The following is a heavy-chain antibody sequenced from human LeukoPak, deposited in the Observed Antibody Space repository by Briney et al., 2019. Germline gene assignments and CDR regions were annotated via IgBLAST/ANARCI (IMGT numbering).Heavy chain of an antibody. D-gene: IGHD5-12*01. V-gene: IGHV3-30*18. CDR3: AKNPRYDYSGWVDY. Sequence: GGSLRLSCAASGFTFSSYGMHWVRQAPGKGLEWVAVISYDGSNKYYADSVKGRFTISRDNSKNTLYLQMNSLRAEDTAVYYCAKNPRYDYSGWVDYWGQGTLVTVSS. CDR1: GFTFSSYG. J-gene: IGHJ4*02. CDR2: ISYDGSNK.